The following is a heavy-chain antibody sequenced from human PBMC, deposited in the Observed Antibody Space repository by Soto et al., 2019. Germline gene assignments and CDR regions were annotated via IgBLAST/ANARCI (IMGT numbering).Heavy chain of an antibody. V-gene: IGHV3-21*01. CDR2: ISSSSSYI. D-gene: IGHD3-22*01. CDR3: ARSSLRSSGSPDY. CDR1: GFTFSSYS. Sequence: EVQLVESGGGLVQPGGSLRLSCAASGFTFSSYSMNWVRQAPGKGLEWVSSISSSSSYIYYADSVKGRFTISRDNAKNSLYLQMNSLRAEDTAVYYCARSSLRSSGSPDYWGQGTLVTVSS. J-gene: IGHJ4*02.